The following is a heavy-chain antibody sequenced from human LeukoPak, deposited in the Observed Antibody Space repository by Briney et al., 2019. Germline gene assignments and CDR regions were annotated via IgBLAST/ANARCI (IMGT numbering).Heavy chain of an antibody. V-gene: IGHV3-23*01. Sequence: GGSLRLSCAASGFTFRTYAMSWVRQAPGKGLEWISTITGSGGSTYYTDSVKGRFTISRDNSKSTLFLQMDSLRAEDTAVYYCAKDPADYRGWFDYWGQGALVT. D-gene: IGHD4-11*01. CDR1: GFTFRTYA. CDR2: ITGSGGST. CDR3: AKDPADYRGWFDY. J-gene: IGHJ4*02.